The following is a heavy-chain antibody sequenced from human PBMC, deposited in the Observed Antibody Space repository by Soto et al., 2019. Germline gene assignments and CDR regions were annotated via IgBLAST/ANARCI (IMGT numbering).Heavy chain of an antibody. Sequence: SETLSLTCTVSGDSITSSRYSWGWIRQPPGKGLEWIGSIYYSGSTYYNPSLKSRVTISVDTSKNQFSLKLSSVTAADTAVYYCAREVVGATTKTGMRIDYWGQGTLVTVSS. CDR3: AREVVGATTKTGMRIDY. CDR2: IYYSGST. D-gene: IGHD1-26*01. J-gene: IGHJ4*02. CDR1: GDSITSSRYS. V-gene: IGHV4-39*02.